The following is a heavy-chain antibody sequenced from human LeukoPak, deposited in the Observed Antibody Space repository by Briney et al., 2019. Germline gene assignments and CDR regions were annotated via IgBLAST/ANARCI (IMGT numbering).Heavy chain of an antibody. D-gene: IGHD2-2*01. CDR2: IKQDGSEK. Sequence: PGGSLRLSCAASGFTFSSYWMSWVRQAPGKGLEWVANIKQDGSEKYYEDSVKGRFTISRDNAKNSLYLQMNSLRAEDTAVYYCARDDCSSISCYHNWFDPWGQGTLVTVSS. CDR1: GFTFSSYW. CDR3: ARDDCSSISCYHNWFDP. J-gene: IGHJ5*02. V-gene: IGHV3-7*01.